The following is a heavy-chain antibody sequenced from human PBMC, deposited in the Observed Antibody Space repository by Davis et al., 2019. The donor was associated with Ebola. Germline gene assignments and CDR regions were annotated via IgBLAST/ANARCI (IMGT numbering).Heavy chain of an antibody. Sequence: SGPPLVTPTQTLTLTCTFSVFSLSTSGVGVACIRQPPRRALEWLALIYWDDDKRYSPSLKSSLTITKDTSKNQVVLTMTNMDPVDTATYYCAHYTRFCSSAACPSWFDPWGQGTLVTVSS. CDR1: VFSLSTSGVG. CDR3: AHYTRFCSSAACPSWFDP. D-gene: IGHD2-2*01. CDR2: IYWDDDK. V-gene: IGHV2-5*02. J-gene: IGHJ5*02.